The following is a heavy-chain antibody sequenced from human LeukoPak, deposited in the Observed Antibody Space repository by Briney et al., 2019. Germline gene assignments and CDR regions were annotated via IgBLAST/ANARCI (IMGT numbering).Heavy chain of an antibody. V-gene: IGHV4-4*07. J-gene: IGHJ5*02. D-gene: IGHD1-26*01. CDR3: ARGDDWFDP. CDR1: GGSVSSHY. Sequence: SETLSLTCTVSGGSVSSHYWSWIWQPAGKGLEWIGRIYTSGSKNYNPFLKSRVTMSVDTSKNQFSLKLRSMTAADTAVYYCARGDDWFDPWGQGTLVTVSS. CDR2: IYTSGSK.